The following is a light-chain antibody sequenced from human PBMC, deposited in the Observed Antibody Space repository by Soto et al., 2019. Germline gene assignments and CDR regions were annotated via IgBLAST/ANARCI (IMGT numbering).Light chain of an antibody. CDR1: ETVSTY. J-gene: IGKJ2*01. CDR2: GVS. V-gene: IGKV1-39*01. Sequence: DIQTTQSPSSLSASVGDRVTITCRASETVSTYLNWYQQKPGKAPKLLIYGVSNLYSGVPSRFSGSGSGTDFTLTISSLQPEDFATYYCHQSYAPVVYTFGQGTKVEI. CDR3: HQSYAPVVYT.